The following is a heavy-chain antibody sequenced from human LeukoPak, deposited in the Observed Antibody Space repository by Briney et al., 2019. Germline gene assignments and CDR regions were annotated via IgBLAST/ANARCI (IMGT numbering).Heavy chain of an antibody. CDR3: ARAYQPLGGLSFPDQ. CDR1: GYTFAAYS. CDR2: INPNTGNP. D-gene: IGHD3-16*02. V-gene: IGHV7-4-1*02. Sequence: GASVKVSCKASGYTFAAYSINWVRQAPGQGLELMGWINPNTGNPTYAQGFTGRFVFSLDTPVSTAYLQISSLKAEDTAVYYCARAYQPLGGLSFPDQWGQGTLVTVSS. J-gene: IGHJ5*02.